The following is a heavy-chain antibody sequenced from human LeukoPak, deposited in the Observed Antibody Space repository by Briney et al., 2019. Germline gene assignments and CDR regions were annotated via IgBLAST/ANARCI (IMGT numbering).Heavy chain of an antibody. D-gene: IGHD3-10*01. J-gene: IGHJ4*02. Sequence: SETLSLTCAVYGGSFSGYYSSWIRQPPGKGLEWIGEINHSGSTNYNPSLKSRVTISLDTAKNQFSLKLSSVTAAGTAVYYCARITYYYGSGSYSSRRSGKKYNPRFDYWGQGTLVTVSS. CDR1: GGSFSGYY. V-gene: IGHV4-34*01. CDR2: INHSGST. CDR3: ARITYYYGSGSYSSRRSGKKYNPRFDY.